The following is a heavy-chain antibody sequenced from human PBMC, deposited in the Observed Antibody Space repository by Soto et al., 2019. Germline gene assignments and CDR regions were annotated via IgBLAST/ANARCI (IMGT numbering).Heavy chain of an antibody. CDR1: GGSISSYY. V-gene: IGHV4-59*01. J-gene: IGHJ4*02. CDR3: ARWRIQLRYPLDF. Sequence: SETLSLTCTVSGGSISSYYWSWIRQPPGKGLEWIGYIYYSGSTHYNPSLKSRVTISVDTSKNQFSLKLSSVTAADTAVYYCARWRIQLRYPLDFCGQGTLVTVSS. D-gene: IGHD5-18*01. CDR2: IYYSGST.